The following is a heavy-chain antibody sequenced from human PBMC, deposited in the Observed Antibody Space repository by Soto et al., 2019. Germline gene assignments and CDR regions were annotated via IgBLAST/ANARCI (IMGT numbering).Heavy chain of an antibody. CDR1: GYSFTIYC. D-gene: IGHD1-26*01. CDR2: IDPSDSYT. J-gene: IGHJ6*02. V-gene: IGHV5-10-1*01. CDR3: ARHGAAGATAAQNYYYYYGMDV. Sequence: GESLKISCKGSGYSFTIYCISWVLQMPWKGLEWMGRIDPSDSYTNYSPSFQGHVTISADKSISTAYLQWSSLKASDTAMYYCARHGAAGATAAQNYYYYYGMDVWGQGTTVTVSS.